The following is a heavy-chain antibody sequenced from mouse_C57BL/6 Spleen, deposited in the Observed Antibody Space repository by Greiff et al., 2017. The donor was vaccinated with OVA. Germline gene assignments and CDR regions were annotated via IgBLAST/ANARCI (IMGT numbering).Heavy chain of an antibody. V-gene: IGHV1-76*01. CDR3: ARGGTGIFDY. J-gene: IGHJ2*01. CDR1: GYTFTDYY. Sequence: VQLVESGAELVRPGASVKLSCKASGYTFTDYYINWVKQRPGQGLEWIARIYPGSGNTYYNEKFKGKATLTAEKSSSTAYMQLSSLTSEDSAVYFCARGGTGIFDYWGQGTTLTVSS. CDR2: IYPGSGNT. D-gene: IGHD4-1*01.